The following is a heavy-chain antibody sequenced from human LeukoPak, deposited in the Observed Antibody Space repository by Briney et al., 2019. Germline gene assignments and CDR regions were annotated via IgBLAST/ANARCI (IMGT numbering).Heavy chain of an antibody. CDR1: GYTFTSYG. CDR2: ISAYNGNT. J-gene: IGHJ3*02. CDR3: ARGGYYDFWSGYYWAFDI. V-gene: IGHV1-18*01. Sequence: ASVKVSCKASGYTFTSYGISWVRQAPGQGLEWMGWISAYNGNTNYAQKLQGRVTMTTDTSTSTAYMELRSLRSGDTAVYYCARGGYYDFWSGYYWAFDIWGQGTMVTVSS. D-gene: IGHD3-3*01.